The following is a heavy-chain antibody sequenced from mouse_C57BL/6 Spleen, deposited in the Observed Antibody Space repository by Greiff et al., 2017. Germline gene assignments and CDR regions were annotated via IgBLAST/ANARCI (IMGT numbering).Heavy chain of an antibody. CDR2: ISSGGDYI. CDR1: GFTFSSYA. Sequence: EVNVVESGEGLVKPGGSLKLSCAASGFTFSSYAMSWVRQTPEKRLEWVAYISSGGDYIYYADTVKGRFTISRDNARNTLYLQMSSLKSEDTAMYYCTRDLRLFAYWGQGTLVTVSA. J-gene: IGHJ3*01. CDR3: TRDLRLFAY. V-gene: IGHV5-9-1*02.